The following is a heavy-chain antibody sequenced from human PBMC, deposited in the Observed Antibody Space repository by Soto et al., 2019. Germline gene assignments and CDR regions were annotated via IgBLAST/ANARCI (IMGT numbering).Heavy chain of an antibody. V-gene: IGHV4-59*11. J-gene: IGHJ4*02. CDR1: GGSISNHS. CDR2: IYYSGST. Sequence: QVQLQESGPGLVKPSETLSLTCTVSGGSISNHSWSWIRQSPGKGLEWIGYIYYSGSTTYNPSLKGRVTISVDTSKNQLSLKVTSVTPADAAVYYCARGGWSLDYWGQGTLVIVSS. CDR3: ARGGWSLDY. D-gene: IGHD2-15*01.